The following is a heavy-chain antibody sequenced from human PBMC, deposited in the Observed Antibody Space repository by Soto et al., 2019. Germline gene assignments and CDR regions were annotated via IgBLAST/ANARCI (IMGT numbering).Heavy chain of an antibody. CDR3: ASLYYDILTGYNPYYYGMDV. J-gene: IGHJ6*02. Sequence: SETLSLTCTVSGGSISSSSYYWGWIRQPPGKGPEWIGSIYYSGSTYYNPSLKSRVTISVDTSKNQFSLKLSSVTAADTAVYYCASLYYDILTGYNPYYYGMDVWGQGTTVT. V-gene: IGHV4-39*01. CDR1: GGSISSSSYY. D-gene: IGHD3-9*01. CDR2: IYYSGST.